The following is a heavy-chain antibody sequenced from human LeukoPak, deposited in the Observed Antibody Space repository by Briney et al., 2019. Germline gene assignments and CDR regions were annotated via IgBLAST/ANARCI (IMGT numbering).Heavy chain of an antibody. Sequence: ASVKVSCKASGGTFSSYAISWVRQAPGQGLEWMGRINPDSGGTNYAQKFQGRVTMTRDTSISTAYMELRRLRSDDTAVYYCARGGGYCSSTSCYLYHMDVWGKGTTVTVSS. CDR2: INPDSGGT. CDR1: GGTFSSYA. CDR3: ARGGGYCSSTSCYLYHMDV. J-gene: IGHJ6*03. V-gene: IGHV1-2*06. D-gene: IGHD2-2*01.